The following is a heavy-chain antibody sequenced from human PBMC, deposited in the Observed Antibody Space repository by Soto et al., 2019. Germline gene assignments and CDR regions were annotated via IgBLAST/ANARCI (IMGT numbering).Heavy chain of an antibody. CDR3: ARGLVVTATPLDY. D-gene: IGHD2-21*02. CDR2: IYYSGST. Sequence: SETLSLTCTVSGGPISSGGYYWSWIRQHPGKGLEWIGYIYYSGSTYYNPSLKSRVTISVDTSKNQFSLKLSSVTAADTAVYYCARGLVVTATPLDYWGQGTLVTVSS. CDR1: GGPISSGGYY. J-gene: IGHJ4*02. V-gene: IGHV4-31*03.